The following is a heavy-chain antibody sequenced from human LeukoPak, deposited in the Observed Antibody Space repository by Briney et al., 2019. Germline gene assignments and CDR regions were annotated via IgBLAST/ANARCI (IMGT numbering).Heavy chain of an antibody. V-gene: IGHV3-74*01. CDR1: GLIFSSHW. Sequence: GGSLRLSCAASGLIFSSHWMHWVRQAPGKGLVWVSHISDDGSSTNYADSVKGRFTISRDNAKNTLYLQMNSLRAEDTAVYYCAKVLKSDCSGGSCYFGSRGYYGMDVWGQGTTVTVSS. J-gene: IGHJ6*02. CDR3: AKVLKSDCSGGSCYFGSRGYYGMDV. CDR2: ISDDGSST. D-gene: IGHD2-15*01.